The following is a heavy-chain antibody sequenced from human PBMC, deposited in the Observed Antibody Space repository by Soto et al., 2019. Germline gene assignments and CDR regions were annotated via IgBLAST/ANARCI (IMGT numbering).Heavy chain of an antibody. D-gene: IGHD2-2*01. Sequence: SETLSLTGTVSGGSVSSGSYYWSWIRQPPGKGLEWIGYIYYSGSTNYNPSLKSRVTISVDTSKNQFSLKLSSVTAADTAVYYCARENIVVVPAASLIDYYYYGMDVWGQGTTVTV. CDR2: IYYSGST. CDR1: GGSVSSGSYY. J-gene: IGHJ6*02. V-gene: IGHV4-61*01. CDR3: ARENIVVVPAASLIDYYYYGMDV.